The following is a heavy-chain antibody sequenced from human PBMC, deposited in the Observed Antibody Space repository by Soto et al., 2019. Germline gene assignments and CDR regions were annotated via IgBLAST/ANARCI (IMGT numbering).Heavy chain of an antibody. V-gene: IGHV4-34*12. Sequence: PSETLSLTCAVYGWSFSAYYWSWVRQPPGKGLEWIGEILHSESTKYNPSLKSLVTISVDTSKNQFSLKLSSVTAADTAVYYCASRTFTYYYDSSGYYYGYWGQGTLVTVSS. D-gene: IGHD3-22*01. J-gene: IGHJ4*02. CDR3: ASRTFTYYYDSSGYYYGY. CDR1: GWSFSAYY. CDR2: ILHSEST.